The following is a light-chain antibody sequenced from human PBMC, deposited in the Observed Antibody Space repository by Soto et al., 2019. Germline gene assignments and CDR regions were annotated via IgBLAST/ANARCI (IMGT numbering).Light chain of an antibody. V-gene: IGLV2-14*01. CDR3: NSYTSKSTGV. CDR1: SSDVGGYNY. J-gene: IGLJ1*01. CDR2: EVS. Sequence: QSALTQPASVSGSPGQSITISCTGTSSDVGGYNYVSWYQQHPGKAPKLIIYEVSNRPSGVSNRFSGSKYGNTASLTISGLQGEAEADYYCNSYTSKSTGVFGTGTKVTVL.